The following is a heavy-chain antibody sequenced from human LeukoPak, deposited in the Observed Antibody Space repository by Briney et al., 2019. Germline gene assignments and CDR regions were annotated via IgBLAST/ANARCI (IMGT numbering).Heavy chain of an antibody. D-gene: IGHD2-21*01. J-gene: IGHJ6*02. CDR3: TRVTAYFYYGMDV. CDR2: IKSKTDDGTT. CDR1: GFTFSKAW. Sequence: GGSLRLSCAASGFTFSKAWMSWVRQAPGKGLEWVGRIKSKTDDGTTEYAAPVKGRFTISRDDSKNTLYLEMNSLQTEDTAVYFCTRVTAYFYYGMDVWGQGTTVTVSS. V-gene: IGHV3-15*01.